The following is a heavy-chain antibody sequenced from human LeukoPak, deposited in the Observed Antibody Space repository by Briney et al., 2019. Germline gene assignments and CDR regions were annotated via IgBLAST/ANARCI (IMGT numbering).Heavy chain of an antibody. D-gene: IGHD6-19*01. Sequence: QSGGSLRLSCAASGFTFSSYAMSWVRQAPGKGLEWVSAISGSGGSTYYADSVKGRFTISRDNSKNTLYLQMNSLRAEDTAVYYCAKDSAGYSSGWYPLWGQGTLVTVS. J-gene: IGHJ4*02. CDR2: ISGSGGST. V-gene: IGHV3-23*01. CDR3: AKDSAGYSSGWYPL. CDR1: GFTFSSYA.